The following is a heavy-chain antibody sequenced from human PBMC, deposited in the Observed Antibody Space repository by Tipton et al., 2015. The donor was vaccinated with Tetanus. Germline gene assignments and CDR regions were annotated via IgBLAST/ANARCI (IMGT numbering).Heavy chain of an antibody. CDR3: AKSKRGYSYGSFDG. J-gene: IGHJ4*02. Sequence: SLRLSCTASGFTFSSYAMHWVRQAPGKGLEWVSTLSGSGSATYYAGSVGGRFTISRDNAKNSLFLQMDSLRAEDTAVYFCAKSKRGYSYGSFDGWGQGTLVAVSS. CDR2: LSGSGSAT. CDR1: GFTFSSYA. D-gene: IGHD5-18*01. V-gene: IGHV3-23*01.